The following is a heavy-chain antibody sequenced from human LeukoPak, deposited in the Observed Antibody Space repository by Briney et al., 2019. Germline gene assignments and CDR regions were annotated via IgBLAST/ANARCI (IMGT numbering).Heavy chain of an antibody. Sequence: GGSLRLSCAASGFTFSSYAMTWVRQAPGKGLQWVSTISGSGVSPYYADSVRGRLPISRDNSENTVHLQMNSLRAEDTAVYYCAKDRISVADRYYYYYYGLDVWGQGTTVTVSS. CDR2: ISGSGVSP. CDR1: GFTFSSYA. D-gene: IGHD6-19*01. CDR3: AKDRISVADRYYYYYYGLDV. V-gene: IGHV3-23*01. J-gene: IGHJ6*02.